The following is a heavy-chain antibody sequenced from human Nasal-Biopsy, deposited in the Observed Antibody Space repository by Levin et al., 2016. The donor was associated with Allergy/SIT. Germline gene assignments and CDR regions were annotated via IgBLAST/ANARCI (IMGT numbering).Heavy chain of an antibody. Sequence: ASVKVSCKASGYSLTTYAIHWVRQAPGQRLEWMAWINVGNLNTKYSQKFQDRVSITVDTGANTAYMELSSLRSEDTAVYYCARGHWDRSPFDYWGQGTLVTVSS. D-gene: IGHD7-27*01. CDR1: GYSLTTYA. CDR2: INVGNLNT. V-gene: IGHV1-3*01. CDR3: ARGHWDRSPFDY. J-gene: IGHJ4*02.